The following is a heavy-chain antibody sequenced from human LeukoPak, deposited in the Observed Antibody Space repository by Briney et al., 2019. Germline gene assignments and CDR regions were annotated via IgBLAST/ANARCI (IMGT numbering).Heavy chain of an antibody. CDR1: GYRFTNYW. CDR2: IYPGDSET. V-gene: IGHV5-51*01. J-gene: IGHJ6*03. Sequence: PGESLKISCKGSGYRFTNYWIGWVRQMPGKGLEWMGIIYPGDSETRYSPSFQGQVTIPADKSISTAYLQWSSLKASDTAMYYCARGVRDGYNGILYYYYYMDVWGKGTTVTVSS. D-gene: IGHD5-24*01. CDR3: ARGVRDGYNGILYYYYYMDV.